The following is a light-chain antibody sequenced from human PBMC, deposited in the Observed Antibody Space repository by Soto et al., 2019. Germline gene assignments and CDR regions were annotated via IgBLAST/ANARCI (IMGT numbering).Light chain of an antibody. CDR2: GAS. V-gene: IGKV3-20*01. J-gene: IGKJ1*01. CDR1: QSVSSSY. Sequence: EIVLTQSPCTLSLSPWERATLSCRDSQSVSSSYLAWYQQKPGQAPRLLIYGASSRATGIPDRFSGSGSGTDFTLTISRLEPEDFAVYYCQQYGSSSWTLGQGTKVDIK. CDR3: QQYGSSSWT.